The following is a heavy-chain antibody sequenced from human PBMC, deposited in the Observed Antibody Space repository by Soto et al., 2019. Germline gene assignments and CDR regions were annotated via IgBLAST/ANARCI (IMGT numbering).Heavy chain of an antibody. Sequence: EVQLVESGGGLVQPGGSLTLSCAASGFTFNTYWVHWVRQAPGKGVVWVSRINPDGRVTNYADSAKGRFTISRDNAQNTLYLQMNSLTPDDTAVYYCARVGQGAWYFDLWGRGTLVTVSS. CDR2: INPDGRVT. V-gene: IGHV3-74*01. CDR1: GFTFNTYW. CDR3: ARVGQGAWYFDL. J-gene: IGHJ2*01. D-gene: IGHD1-26*01.